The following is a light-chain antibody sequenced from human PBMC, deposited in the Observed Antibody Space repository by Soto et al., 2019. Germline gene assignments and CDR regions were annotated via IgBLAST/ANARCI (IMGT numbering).Light chain of an antibody. CDR3: QTWGTGLLV. V-gene: IGLV4-69*01. J-gene: IGLJ2*01. Sequence: QLVLTQSPSASASLGASVKLTCTLSSRHSSYAISWHQQQPEKGPRYLMKLNSDGRHTKGDGIPDRFSGSSSGTERYVTISSLQSEDEADYYCQTWGTGLLVFGGGTKLAVL. CDR1: SRHSSYA. CDR2: LNSDGRH.